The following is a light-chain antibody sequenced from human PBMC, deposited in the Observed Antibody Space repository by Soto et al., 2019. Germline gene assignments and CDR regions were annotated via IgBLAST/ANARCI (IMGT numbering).Light chain of an antibody. CDR3: QQRNTWPIT. CDR2: DAS. V-gene: IGKV3-11*01. Sequence: IVLTQSPATLSLSPGDRATLSCRASQSVISYLAWYQQKPGQAPRLLIYDASNRSPGIPARFSGSGSGTDFTLTISSLEPEDFAIYYCQQRNTWPITFGQGTRLEIK. CDR1: QSVISY. J-gene: IGKJ5*01.